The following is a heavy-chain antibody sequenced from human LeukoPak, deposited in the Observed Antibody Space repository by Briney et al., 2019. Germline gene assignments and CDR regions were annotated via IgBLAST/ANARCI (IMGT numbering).Heavy chain of an antibody. CDR2: IDPNSGGT. CDR3: ARDHCTSSGCYEYYYYGMDV. CDR1: GYTFTDYY. D-gene: IGHD2-2*01. Sequence: ASVKVSCKASGYTFTDYYLQWVRQAPGQGLEWRGWIDPNSGGTNSAQKFQGRVTMTRDTSVSTAYMELSRLRSDDTAVYYCARDHCTSSGCYEYYYYGMDVWGQGTTVTVSS. J-gene: IGHJ6*02. V-gene: IGHV1-2*02.